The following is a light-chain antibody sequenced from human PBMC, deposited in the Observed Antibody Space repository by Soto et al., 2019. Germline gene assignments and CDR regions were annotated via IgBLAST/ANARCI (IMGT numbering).Light chain of an antibody. Sequence: DIVLTHSPGTLSLSPGERATLSCSASQSVSVNLAWYQQKPGQPPRLLIYGASTRATGIPARFSGSGSGTEFTLTISSLQSEDFAVYYCQQYNNWPPTFGQGTRLEIK. J-gene: IGKJ5*01. CDR1: QSVSVN. CDR3: QQYNNWPPT. CDR2: GAS. V-gene: IGKV3D-15*01.